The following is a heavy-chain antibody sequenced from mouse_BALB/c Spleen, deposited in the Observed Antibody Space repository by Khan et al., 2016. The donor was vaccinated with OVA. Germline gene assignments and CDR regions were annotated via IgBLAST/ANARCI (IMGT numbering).Heavy chain of an antibody. CDR1: GFSLTTYG. CDR2: IWSGGNT. D-gene: IGHD2-14*01. J-gene: IGHJ3*01. V-gene: IGHV2-2*01. CDR3: ARNSYMYDFTY. Sequence: QVQLKESGPGLVQPSQSLSITCTVSGFSLTTYGVHWVRQSPGKGLEWLGLIWSGGNTDYNAAFISRLSITKDNSKSQVFFKMNSLQADDTAMYYCARNSYMYDFTYWGQGNLVTVSA.